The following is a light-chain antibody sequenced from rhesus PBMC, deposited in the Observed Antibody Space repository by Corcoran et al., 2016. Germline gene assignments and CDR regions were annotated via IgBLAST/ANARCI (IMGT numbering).Light chain of an antibody. CDR2: WAS. Sequence: DIVMTQSPDSLAVSLGERVTINCKSSQSLLYSSNNKNYLAWYQQKPGQAPKLLIYWASTRESGVPNRFSGSGSGTDFTLTISGLQAEDLAVYYCQQYYISPLTFGGGTKVEIK. CDR3: QQYYISPLT. J-gene: IGKJ4*01. CDR1: QSLLYSSNNKNY. V-gene: IGKV4-1*01.